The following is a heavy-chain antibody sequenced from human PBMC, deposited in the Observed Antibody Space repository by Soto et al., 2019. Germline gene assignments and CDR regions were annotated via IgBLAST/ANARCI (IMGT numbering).Heavy chain of an antibody. Sequence: SETLSLTCAVYGGSFSGYYWSWIRQPPGKGLEWIGEINHSGSTNYSPSLKSRVTISVDTSKNQFSLKLSSVTAADTAVYYCARGNPHYSSSWFPHWGQGTTVTVSS. CDR3: ARGNPHYSSSWFPH. V-gene: IGHV4-34*01. D-gene: IGHD6-13*01. CDR2: INHSGST. CDR1: GGSFSGYY. J-gene: IGHJ6*02.